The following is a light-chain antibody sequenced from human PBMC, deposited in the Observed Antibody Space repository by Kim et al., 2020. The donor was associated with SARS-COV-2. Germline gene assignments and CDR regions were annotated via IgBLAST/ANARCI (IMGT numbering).Light chain of an antibody. CDR2: GAS. Sequence: SPGEGATLSCRASQSVSSNLAWYQQKPGQAPRLLIYGASTRATGIPARFSGSGSGTEFTLTISSLQSEDFAVYYCQQYNNWLPITFGQGTRLEIK. J-gene: IGKJ5*01. CDR3: QQYNNWLPIT. V-gene: IGKV3-15*01. CDR1: QSVSSN.